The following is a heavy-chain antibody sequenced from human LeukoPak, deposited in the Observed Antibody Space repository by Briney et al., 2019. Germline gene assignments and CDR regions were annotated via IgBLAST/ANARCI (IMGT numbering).Heavy chain of an antibody. CDR3: TRGPAAHSSSWNGMDV. J-gene: IGHJ6*02. Sequence: GGSLRLSCTASGFTFGDYAMSWVRQAPGKGLEWVGFLRQKAYGGTTEYAASVKGSFTISRDDSKSIAYLQMNSLKTEDTAVYYCTRGPAAHSSSWNGMDVWGQGTTATVSS. CDR1: GFTFGDYA. D-gene: IGHD6-13*01. CDR2: LRQKAYGGTT. V-gene: IGHV3-49*04.